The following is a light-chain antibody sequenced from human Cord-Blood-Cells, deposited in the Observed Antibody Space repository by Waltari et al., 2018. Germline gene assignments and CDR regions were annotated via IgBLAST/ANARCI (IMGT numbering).Light chain of an antibody. J-gene: IGLJ2*01. CDR2: DVS. V-gene: IGLV2-14*01. CDR3: SSYTSSSTPVV. CDR1: SSDVGGSNY. Sequence: QSALTQPASVSGSPGQSLTLSCTGTSSDVGGSNYVSWYQQHPGKAPKLMIYDVSNRPSGVSNRFSGSKSGNTASLTISGLQAEDEADYYCSSYTSSSTPVVFGGGTKLTVL.